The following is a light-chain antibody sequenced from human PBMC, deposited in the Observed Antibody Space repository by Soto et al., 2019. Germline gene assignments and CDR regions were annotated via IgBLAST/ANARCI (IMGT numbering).Light chain of an antibody. CDR3: QQTYSTVSIT. J-gene: IGKJ5*01. CDR1: ESIARH. Sequence: DIQMTQSPSSLSASVGDRVTITCRASESIARHLNWYQQKPGKAPKLLIYAASSLQNGVPSRFRGGGSGTDFTLTINNLQPEDFGAYYCQQTYSTVSITFGQGTRLQIK. V-gene: IGKV1-39*01. CDR2: AAS.